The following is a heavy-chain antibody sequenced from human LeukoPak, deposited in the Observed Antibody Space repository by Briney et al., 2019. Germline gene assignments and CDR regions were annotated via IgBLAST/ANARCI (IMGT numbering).Heavy chain of an antibody. V-gene: IGHV3-23*01. CDR2: TGSNGVT. CDR3: GIRDTSDYYVF. CDR1: GFTFRTYA. Sequence: GGSLRLSCAGSGFTFRTYAFSWVRQAPGKGLEWVSATGSNGVTYYADSVKGRFTISRDNSKNALYLQMNGLRADDTAVYYCGIRDTSDYYVFWGQGTLVTVSS. D-gene: IGHD3-22*01. J-gene: IGHJ4*02.